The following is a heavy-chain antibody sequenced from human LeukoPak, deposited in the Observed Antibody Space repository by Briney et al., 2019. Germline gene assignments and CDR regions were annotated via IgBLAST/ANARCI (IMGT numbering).Heavy chain of an antibody. J-gene: IGHJ4*02. D-gene: IGHD5-24*01. CDR2: INPNSGGT. CDR3: ARDWRADGYKSYYFDY. V-gene: IGHV1-2*02. CDR1: GYTFTGYY. Sequence: ASVKVSCKASGYTFTGYYMHWVRQAPGQGLEWMGWINPNSGGTNYAQKLQGRVTMTRDTSISTAYMELSRLRSDDTAVYYCARDWRADGYKSYYFDYWGQGTLVTVSS.